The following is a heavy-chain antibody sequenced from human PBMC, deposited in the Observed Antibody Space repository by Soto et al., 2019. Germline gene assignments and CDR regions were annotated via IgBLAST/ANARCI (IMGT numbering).Heavy chain of an antibody. V-gene: IGHV1-69*13. J-gene: IGHJ6*02. CDR3: ARDLKVIVVDPGYYGMDV. CDR2: IIPIFGTA. Sequence: GASVKVSCKASGGTFSSYAISWVRQAPGQGLEWMGGIIPIFGTANYAQKFQGRVTITADESTSTAYMELSSLRSEDTAVYYCARDLKVIVVDPGYYGMDVWGQGTTVTVYS. CDR1: GGTFSSYA. D-gene: IGHD3-22*01.